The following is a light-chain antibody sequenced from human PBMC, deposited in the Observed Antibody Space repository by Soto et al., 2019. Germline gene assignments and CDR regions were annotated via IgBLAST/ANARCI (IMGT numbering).Light chain of an antibody. V-gene: IGLV2-8*01. CDR3: GSYAGSSNFDV. J-gene: IGLJ1*01. CDR1: SSDIGGYNY. CDR2: EVF. Sequence: QSVLTQPPSASGSPGQSVTLSCTGTSSDIGGYNYVSWYQQHPGKAPKLIIYEVFKRPSGVPDRFSGSKSGNTASLTVSRLQAEDEADYYCGSYAGSSNFDVFGTGTKVTVL.